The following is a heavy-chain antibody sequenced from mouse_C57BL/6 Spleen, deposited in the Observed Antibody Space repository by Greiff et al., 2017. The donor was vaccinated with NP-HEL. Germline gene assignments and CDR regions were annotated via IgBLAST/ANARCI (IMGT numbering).Heavy chain of an antibody. Sequence: EVKVVESGGDLVKPGGSLKLSCAASGFTFSSYGMSWVRQTPDKRLAWVATISSGGSYTYSPDSVKGRFTISRDNAKNTLYLQMSSLKSEDTAMYYCAREGLDMGLRLCYAMDYWGQGTSVTVSS. J-gene: IGHJ4*01. V-gene: IGHV5-6*01. CDR1: GFTFSSYG. CDR3: AREGLDMGLRLCYAMDY. CDR2: ISSGGSYT. D-gene: IGHD2-4*01.